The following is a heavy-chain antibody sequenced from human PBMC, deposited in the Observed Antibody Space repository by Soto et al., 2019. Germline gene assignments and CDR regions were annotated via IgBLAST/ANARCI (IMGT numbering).Heavy chain of an antibody. CDR1: GGSISSYY. V-gene: IGHV4-59*08. CDR3: ARHEAVTTALNWFDP. J-gene: IGHJ5*02. Sequence: QVQLQESGPGLVKPSETLSLTCTVSGGSISSYYWSWIRQPPGKGLEWIGYIYYSGSTNYNPSLKSRVTISVDTSKNQCSLKLSSVTAADTAVYYCARHEAVTTALNWFDPWGQGTLVTVSS. D-gene: IGHD4-4*01. CDR2: IYYSGST.